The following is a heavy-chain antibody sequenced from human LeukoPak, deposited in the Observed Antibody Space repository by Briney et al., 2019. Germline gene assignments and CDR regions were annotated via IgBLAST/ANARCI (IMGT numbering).Heavy chain of an antibody. CDR2: ISGSSVTV. D-gene: IGHD3-10*01. J-gene: IGHJ4*02. Sequence: GGSLRLSCAASGLTVSSSYMSWVRQAPGKGLEWVSYISGSSVTVYYADSVKGRFTISRDNAKNSLYLQMNSLRAEDTAVYYCARHDYASGSYFDYWGQGTLVTVSS. CDR3: ARHDYASGSYFDY. CDR1: GLTVSSSY. V-gene: IGHV3-48*04.